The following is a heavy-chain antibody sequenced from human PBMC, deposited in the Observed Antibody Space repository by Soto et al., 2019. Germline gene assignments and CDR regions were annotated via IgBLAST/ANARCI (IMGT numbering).Heavy chain of an antibody. CDR2: IYYSGNT. CDR1: GGSFSGYY. J-gene: IGHJ6*02. V-gene: IGHV4-30-4*01. CDR3: ASSSLYGMDV. Sequence: PSETLSLTCAVYGGSFSGYYLSWIRQPPGKGLEWIGNIYYSGNTYYNPSLKSRLIISIDTSKNQFSLKVGSVTAADTAVYYWASSSLYGMDVWGQGTTVTVTS.